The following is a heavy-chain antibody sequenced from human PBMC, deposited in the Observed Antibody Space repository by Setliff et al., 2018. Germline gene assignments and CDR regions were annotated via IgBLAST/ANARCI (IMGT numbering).Heavy chain of an antibody. J-gene: IGHJ4*02. CDR2: ISGSGSNT. V-gene: IGHV3-23*01. CDR3: ARIFLYGTSWYFDN. D-gene: IGHD3-3*01. Sequence: GGSLRLSCAASGFTFSYAWMHWVRQAPGKGLEWVSAISGSGSNTFYADSVTGRFTISRDNSLNTLYLHMSSLSAEDTAVYFCARIFLYGTSWYFDNWGQGTLVTVSS. CDR1: GFTFSYAW.